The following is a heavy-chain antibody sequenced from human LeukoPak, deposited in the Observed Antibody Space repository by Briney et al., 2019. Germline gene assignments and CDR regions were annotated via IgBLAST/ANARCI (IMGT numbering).Heavy chain of an antibody. CDR3: AKDQIAAAGTVAFDI. J-gene: IGHJ3*02. Sequence: GGSLRLLCAACVFTFDHYAMHCARQATGKGLVWVSGISWNSGSIGYADSVKGRFTISRDNAKNSLYLQMNSLRAEDTALYYCAKDQIAAAGTVAFDIWGQGTMVTVSS. CDR1: VFTFDHYA. D-gene: IGHD6-13*01. V-gene: IGHV3-9*01. CDR2: ISWNSGSI.